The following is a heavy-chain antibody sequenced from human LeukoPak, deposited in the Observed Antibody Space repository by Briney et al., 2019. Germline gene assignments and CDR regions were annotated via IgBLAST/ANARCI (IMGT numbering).Heavy chain of an antibody. CDR2: ISYDGSNK. Sequence: GRSLRLFCASSGFTFSSYVMHWVRQAPGKGLEGVAFISYDGSNKYYADSVKGRFTIPRDNSKNTLYLQMSSLRVEDTAVYYCATVTPSFTRYFDWLLYWGQGTLVTVSS. CDR3: ATVTPSFTRYFDWLLY. CDR1: GFTFSSYV. V-gene: IGHV3-30*03. J-gene: IGHJ4*02. D-gene: IGHD3-9*01.